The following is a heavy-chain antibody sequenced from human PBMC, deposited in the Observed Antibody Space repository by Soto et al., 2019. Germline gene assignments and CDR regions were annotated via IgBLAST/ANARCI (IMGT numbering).Heavy chain of an antibody. CDR1: GGTFSTYA. V-gene: IGHV1-69*01. CDR2: IIPLFGTA. D-gene: IGHD6-19*01. Sequence: QVQLVQSGAEVQQPGSSVKVPCKTSGGTFSTYAIYWVRQAPGQGLEWMGAIIPLFGTADYAQKFQGRVTITADESTSTAYMELSSLRSEDTAVYYCARPKGSYSSGYYYFDYWGQGTLVTVSS. CDR3: ARPKGSYSSGYYYFDY. J-gene: IGHJ4*02.